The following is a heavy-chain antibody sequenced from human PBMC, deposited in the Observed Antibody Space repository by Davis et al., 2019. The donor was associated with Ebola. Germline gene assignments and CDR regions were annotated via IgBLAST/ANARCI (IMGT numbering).Heavy chain of an antibody. Sequence: GESLKISCVASGFTCSNYLMTWVRQAPGKGLEWVANIRQDGSAKYSVDSVKGRFTMSSDNAKNSLYLQRNSLRAEDTAVYYCARDSGWYRFDYWGQGTLVTVSS. J-gene: IGHJ4*02. V-gene: IGHV3-7*01. CDR1: GFTCSNYL. D-gene: IGHD6-19*01. CDR3: ARDSGWYRFDY. CDR2: IRQDGSAK.